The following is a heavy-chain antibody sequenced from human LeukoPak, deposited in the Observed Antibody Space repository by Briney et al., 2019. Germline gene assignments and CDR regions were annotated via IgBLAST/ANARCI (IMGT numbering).Heavy chain of an antibody. CDR3: AKGMNYYGSAYGMDV. V-gene: IGHV3-23*01. CDR1: GFTLTSYA. J-gene: IGHJ6*02. CDR2: ISGSGDST. D-gene: IGHD3-10*01. Sequence: LPGGSLRLSCAASGFTLTSYAMSWVRQAPGKGLEWVSAISGSGDSTYYADSVKGRFTISRDISKNTLYLQMDCLRPEDTAVYYCAKGMNYYGSAYGMDVWGQGTTVTVSS.